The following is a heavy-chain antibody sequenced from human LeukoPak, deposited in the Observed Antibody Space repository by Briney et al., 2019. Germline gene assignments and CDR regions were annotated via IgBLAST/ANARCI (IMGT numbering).Heavy chain of an antibody. V-gene: IGHV3-74*03. Sequence: PGGSLRLSCTASGFTFSGNWMHWVRQAPGKGLVWVSLINSDGSTTTYADSVKGRFTISRDNAKSTLYLQMIGLRVEDTAVYYCARSALDYWGQGTLVTVSS. D-gene: IGHD3-3*02. CDR2: INSDGSTT. CDR3: ARSALDY. CDR1: GFTFSGNW. J-gene: IGHJ4*02.